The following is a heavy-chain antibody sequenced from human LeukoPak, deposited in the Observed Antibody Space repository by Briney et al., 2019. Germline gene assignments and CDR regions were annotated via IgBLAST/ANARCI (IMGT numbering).Heavy chain of an antibody. CDR3: AKKQDYGDYGAYAFDI. J-gene: IGHJ3*02. D-gene: IGHD4-17*01. V-gene: IGHV3-7*03. CDR2: IKLDGSET. CDR1: GFTFGSYW. Sequence: GGSLRLSCAASGFTFGSYWMNWVRQAPGKGLEWVASIKLDGSETHYVDSVTGRFTISRDNAKSSLHLQMNSLRAEDTALYYCAKKQDYGDYGAYAFDIWGQGTMVTVSS.